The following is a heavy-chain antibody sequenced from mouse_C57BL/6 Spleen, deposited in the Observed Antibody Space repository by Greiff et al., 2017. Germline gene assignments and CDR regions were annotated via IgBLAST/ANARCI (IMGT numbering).Heavy chain of an antibody. CDR2: IDPNSGGT. J-gene: IGHJ4*01. V-gene: IGHV1-72*01. D-gene: IGHD2-5*01. Sequence: QVQLQQPGAELVKPGASVKLSCKASGYTFTSYWMHWVKQRPGRGLEWIGRIDPNSGGTKYNEKFKSKATLTVDKPSSTAYMQRSSLTSEDSAVYYCARYSKNPHYYAMDYWGQGTSVTVSS. CDR1: GYTFTSYW. CDR3: ARYSKNPHYYAMDY.